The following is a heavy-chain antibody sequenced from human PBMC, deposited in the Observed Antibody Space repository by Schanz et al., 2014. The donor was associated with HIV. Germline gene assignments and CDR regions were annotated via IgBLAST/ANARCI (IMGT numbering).Heavy chain of an antibody. J-gene: IGHJ5*02. CDR2: ISSNTNYI. D-gene: IGHD1-26*01. CDR3: ARDKKSGNNDGGFDP. V-gene: IGHV3-21*04. CDR1: GFTFNNYG. Sequence: EVQLLESGGGLVQPGGSLRLSCAASGFTFNNYGVNWVRQAPGKGLEWISSISSNTNYINYADSVKGRFAISRDNSKNSLYLQMNSLTPEDTAVYYCARDKKSGNNDGGFDPWGQGTLVTVSS.